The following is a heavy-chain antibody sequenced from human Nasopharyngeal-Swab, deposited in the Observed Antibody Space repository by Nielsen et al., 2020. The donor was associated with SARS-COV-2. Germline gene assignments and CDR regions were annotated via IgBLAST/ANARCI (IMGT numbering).Heavy chain of an antibody. CDR2: ISYDGSNK. J-gene: IGHJ4*02. CDR3: AKDLGLGSWYYAY. D-gene: IGHD6-13*01. V-gene: IGHV3-30*18. CDR1: GFTFSSYG. Sequence: GGSLRLSCAASGFTFSSYGMHWVRQAPGKGLEWVAVISYDGSNKYYADSVKGRFTISRDNSKNTLYLQMNSLRAEDTAVYYCAKDLGLGSWYYAYWGQGTLVTVSS.